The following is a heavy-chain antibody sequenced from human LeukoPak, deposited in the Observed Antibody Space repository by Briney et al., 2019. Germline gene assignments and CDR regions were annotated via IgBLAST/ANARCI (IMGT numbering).Heavy chain of an antibody. CDR2: ISYDGSNK. V-gene: IGHV3-30*18. Sequence: GGSLRLSCAASGFTFSSYGMHWVRQAPGKGLEWVAVISYDGSNKYYADSVKGRFTISRDNSNNTLYLQMNSLRAEDTAVYYCAKNPHGYYDSSGYPLDYWGQGTLVTVSS. CDR3: AKNPHGYYDSSGYPLDY. CDR1: GFTFSSYG. J-gene: IGHJ4*02. D-gene: IGHD3-22*01.